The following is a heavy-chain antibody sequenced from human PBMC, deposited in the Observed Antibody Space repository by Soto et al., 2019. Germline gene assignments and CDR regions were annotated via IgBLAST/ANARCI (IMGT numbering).Heavy chain of an antibody. CDR3: ARASHYYDSSGPLSSGMDV. Sequence: GASVKVSCKASGYTFTSYYMHWLRQAPGQGLEWMGIINPSGGSTSYAQKFQGRVTMTRDTSTSTVYMELSSLRSEDTAVYYCARASHYYDSSGPLSSGMDVWGQGTTVTVSS. CDR2: INPSGGST. CDR1: GYTFTSYY. D-gene: IGHD3-22*01. V-gene: IGHV1-46*01. J-gene: IGHJ6*02.